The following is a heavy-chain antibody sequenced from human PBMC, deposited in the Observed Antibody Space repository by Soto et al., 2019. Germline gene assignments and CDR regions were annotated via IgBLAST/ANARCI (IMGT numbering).Heavy chain of an antibody. D-gene: IGHD5-12*01. CDR3: ARALWSSGYDR. V-gene: IGHV4-61*08. CDR2: IYYSGST. Sequence: SETLSLTCIVSGGSVGSGAYYWSWIRQPPGKGLEWIGYIYYSGSTNYNPSLKSRVTISVDTSKNQFSLKLSSVTAADTAVYYCARALWSSGYDRWGQGTLVTVSS. J-gene: IGHJ4*02. CDR1: GGSVGSGAYY.